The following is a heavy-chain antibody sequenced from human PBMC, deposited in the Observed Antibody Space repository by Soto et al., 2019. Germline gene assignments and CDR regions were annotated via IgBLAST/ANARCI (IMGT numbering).Heavy chain of an antibody. CDR3: ARQPLLDGVDV. CDR1: GYNFIGYW. D-gene: IGHD2-8*02. CDR2: IDPSDSYT. Sequence: GESLKISCEGSGYNFIGYWITWVRQMPGKGLEWMGRIDPSDSYTNYSPSFQGHVTISADKSISTAYLQWSSLKASDSAMYYCARQPLLDGVDVWGQGSTVTVSS. V-gene: IGHV5-10-1*01. J-gene: IGHJ6*02.